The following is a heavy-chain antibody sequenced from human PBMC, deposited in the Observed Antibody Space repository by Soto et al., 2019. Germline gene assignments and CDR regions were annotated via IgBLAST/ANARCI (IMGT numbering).Heavy chain of an antibody. CDR2: ISAYNGNT. Sequence: ASVKVSCKASGYTFTSYGISWVRQAPGQGLEWMGWISAYNGNTNYAQKLQGRVTMTTGTSTSTAYMELRSLRSDDRAVFYWARGAGSSGWYIWSAPWGQGTLVPVSS. CDR1: GYTFTSYG. V-gene: IGHV1-18*01. D-gene: IGHD6-19*01. J-gene: IGHJ5*02. CDR3: ARGAGSSGWYIWSAP.